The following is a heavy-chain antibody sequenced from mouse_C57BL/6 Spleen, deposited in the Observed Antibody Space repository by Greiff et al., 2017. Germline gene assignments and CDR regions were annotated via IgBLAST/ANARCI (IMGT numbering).Heavy chain of an antibody. CDR1: GFTFSDYG. D-gene: IGHD1-3*01. CDR3: ARKSNYPDY. V-gene: IGHV5-17*01. CDR2: ISSGSSTI. J-gene: IGHJ2*01. Sequence: EVKLMESGGGLVKPGGSLKLSCAASGFTFSDYGMHWVRQAPEKGLEWVAYISSGSSTIYYADTVKGRFTLSRDNARNTLFLQMTSLRSEDTAMYYCARKSNYPDYWGQGTTLTVSS.